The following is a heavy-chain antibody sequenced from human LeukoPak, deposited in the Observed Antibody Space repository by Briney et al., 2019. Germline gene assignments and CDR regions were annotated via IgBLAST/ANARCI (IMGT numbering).Heavy chain of an antibody. CDR1: GGSISSGSYY. CDR2: IYTSGST. D-gene: IGHD2-2*02. Sequence: SQTLSLTCTVSGGSISSGSYYWSWIRQPAGKGLEWIGRIYTSGSTNYNPSPKSQVTISVDTSKNQFSLKLSSVTAADTAVYYCARELVVPAAIGWFDPWGQGTLVTVSS. CDR3: ARELVVPAAIGWFDP. V-gene: IGHV4-61*02. J-gene: IGHJ5*02.